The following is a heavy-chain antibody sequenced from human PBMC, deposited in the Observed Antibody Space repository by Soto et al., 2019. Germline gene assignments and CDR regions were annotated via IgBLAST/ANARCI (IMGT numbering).Heavy chain of an antibody. J-gene: IGHJ4*02. CDR3: ARYNSDAIDY. CDR1: GTSISRYY. V-gene: IGHV4-59*07. CDR2: IHYSGNA. D-gene: IGHD1-1*01. Sequence: SDTLSLTGTVSGTSISRYYWSCILQPPGKGLEWSANIHYSGNADYNRSLASRVTRSVDTSKNQFSLKMTSVTAAYRAMYFCARYNSDAIDYWGRGTLVT.